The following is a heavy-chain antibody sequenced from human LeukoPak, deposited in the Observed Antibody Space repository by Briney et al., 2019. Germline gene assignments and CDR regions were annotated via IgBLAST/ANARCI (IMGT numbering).Heavy chain of an antibody. D-gene: IGHD2-2*01. J-gene: IGHJ4*02. CDR1: GFTFSSYG. CDR2: ISYDGSNK. V-gene: IGHV3-30*18. CDR3: AKDSERYCSSTSCYPFDY. Sequence: GGSLRLSCAASGFTFSSYGMHWVRQAPGKGLEWVAVISYDGSNKYYADSAKGRFTISRDNSKNTLYLQMNSLRAEDTAVYYCAKDSERYCSSTSCYPFDYWGQGTLVTVSS.